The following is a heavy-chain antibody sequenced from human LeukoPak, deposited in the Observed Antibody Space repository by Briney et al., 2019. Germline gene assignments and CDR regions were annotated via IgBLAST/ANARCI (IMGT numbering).Heavy chain of an antibody. CDR2: ISGSGGST. CDR1: GFTFSSYA. J-gene: IGHJ4*02. D-gene: IGHD6-19*01. Sequence: GRSLRLSCAASGFTFSSYAMSWVRQAPGKGLEWVSAISGSGGSTYYADSVKGRFTISRDNSKNTLYLQMNSLRAEDTAVYYCAKDAGEVSQFWEQWLTYYFDYWGQGTLVTVSS. CDR3: AKDAGEVSQFWEQWLTYYFDY. V-gene: IGHV3-23*01.